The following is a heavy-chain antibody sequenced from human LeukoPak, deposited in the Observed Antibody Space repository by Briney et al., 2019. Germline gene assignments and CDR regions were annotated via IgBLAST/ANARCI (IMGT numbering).Heavy chain of an antibody. D-gene: IGHD3-10*01. CDR2: ISYDGSNR. CDR3: ARKNYGGKNYFDY. J-gene: IGHJ4*02. V-gene: IGHV3-30-3*01. Sequence: PGGSLRPSCAASGFTFDSYATHWVRQAPGKGLEWVALISYDGSNRYYAESVKGRFTISRDNSKNTLYLQMNSLRTEDTAVYYCARKNYGGKNYFDYWGQGTQVTASS. CDR1: GFTFDSYA.